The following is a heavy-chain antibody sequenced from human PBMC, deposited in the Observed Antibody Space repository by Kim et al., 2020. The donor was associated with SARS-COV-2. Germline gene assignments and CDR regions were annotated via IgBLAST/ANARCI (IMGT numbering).Heavy chain of an antibody. V-gene: IGHV3-11*01. CDR1: GFTFSDYY. D-gene: IGHD3-9*01. Sequence: GGSLRLSCAASGFTFSDYYMSWIRRAPGKGLEWVSYISSSGSTIYYADSVKGRFTISRDNAKNSLYLQMNSLRAEDTAVYYCARYHRYFDWLLSNHFDYWGQGTLVTVSS. CDR3: ARYHRYFDWLLSNHFDY. J-gene: IGHJ4*02. CDR2: ISSSGSTI.